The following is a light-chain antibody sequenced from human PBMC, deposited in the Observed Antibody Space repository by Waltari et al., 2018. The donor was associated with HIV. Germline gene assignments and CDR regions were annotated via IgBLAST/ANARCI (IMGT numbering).Light chain of an antibody. Sequence: EIVLTQSLGTLSLSPGERATLSCRASQSISTNYLAWYQQKPGQAPRLLIYGASSRATGIPDRFSGGGSGTDFTLTISRLEPEDFAVYYCQQYNKSPYTFGQGTKLDIK. V-gene: IGKV3-20*01. CDR3: QQYNKSPYT. J-gene: IGKJ2*01. CDR1: QSISTNY. CDR2: GAS.